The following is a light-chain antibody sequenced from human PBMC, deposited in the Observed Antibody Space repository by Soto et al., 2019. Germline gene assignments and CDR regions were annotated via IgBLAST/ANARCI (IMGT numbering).Light chain of an antibody. V-gene: IGKV1-5*03. CDR2: QAS. CDR1: QSISRQ. CDR3: LQDQSYWT. Sequence: DIQMTQSPSTLSASVGDRVSITCRASQSISRQLAWYQQKPGKAPNLLIYQASNFKTGVPSRFTGSGSGTEFTLTISILQPDDLATYYCLQDQSYWTFGQGTKVEVK. J-gene: IGKJ1*01.